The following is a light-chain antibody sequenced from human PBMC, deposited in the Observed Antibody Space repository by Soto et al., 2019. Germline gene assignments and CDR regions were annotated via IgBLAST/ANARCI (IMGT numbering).Light chain of an antibody. Sequence: QSALTQPPSASGSPGQSVTISCTGTSSDVGGYNYVSWYQQHPGKAPKLLIYEVSKRPSGVPDRYSGSKSGNTASLTVSWLQAADEAYYYCNSYAGSYNWVFGGGTKVTVL. J-gene: IGLJ3*02. CDR1: SSDVGGYNY. CDR2: EVS. CDR3: NSYAGSYNWV. V-gene: IGLV2-8*01.